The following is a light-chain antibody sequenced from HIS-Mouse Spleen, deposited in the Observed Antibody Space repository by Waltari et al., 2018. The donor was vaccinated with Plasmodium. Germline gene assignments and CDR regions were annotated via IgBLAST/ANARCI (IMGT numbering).Light chain of an antibody. CDR1: QSVSSN. V-gene: IGKV3-15*01. J-gene: IGKJ3*01. CDR3: QQYNNWSFT. CDR2: GAS. Sequence: EIVMTQSPATLSVSPGERATLSCRASQSVSSNLAWYQQKPGQAPRLLIYGASTRATGSPARFSGSGSGTEFTLTISSLQSEDVAVYYCQQYNNWSFTFGPGTKVDIK.